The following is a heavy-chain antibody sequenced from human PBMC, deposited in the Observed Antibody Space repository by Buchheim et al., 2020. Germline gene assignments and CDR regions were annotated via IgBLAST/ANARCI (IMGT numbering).Heavy chain of an antibody. D-gene: IGHD2-21*02. V-gene: IGHV3-30-3*01. CDR3: ARSVVVTDGPDY. J-gene: IGHJ4*02. CDR2: ISYDGSNK. CDR1: GFTFSSYA. Sequence: QVQLVESGGGVVQPGRSLRLSCAASGFTFSSYAMHWVRQAPGKGLEWVAVISYDGSNKYYADSVKGRFTISRDNSKNTLYLQMNSLRAEDTAVYYCARSVVVTDGPDYWGQGTL.